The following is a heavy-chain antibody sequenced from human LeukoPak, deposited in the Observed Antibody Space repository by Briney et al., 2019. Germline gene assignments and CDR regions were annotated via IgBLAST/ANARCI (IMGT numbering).Heavy chain of an antibody. J-gene: IGHJ4*02. D-gene: IGHD1-26*01. CDR2: VWYDGSNI. V-gene: IGHV3-33*01. CDR3: ARGGYSGTYYFDY. Sequence: GGSLRLSCAASGFTFSTYGMHWVRQAPGKGLEWVAVVWYDGSNIHYVDSVKGRFTISRDNSKSTLYLQMNSLTADDTAVYYCARGGYSGTYYFDYWGQGTLVTVSS. CDR1: GFTFSTYG.